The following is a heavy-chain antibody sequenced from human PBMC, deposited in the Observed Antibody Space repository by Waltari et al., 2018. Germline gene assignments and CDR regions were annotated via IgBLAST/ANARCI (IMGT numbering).Heavy chain of an antibody. V-gene: IGHV3-30*18. D-gene: IGHD6-19*01. CDR1: GFTFISYG. CDR3: AKAHSSGWYYFDS. CDR2: ISYDGNNK. J-gene: IGHJ4*02. Sequence: QVQLVESGGGVVQPGRSLRLSCAASGFTFISYGMHWVRQAPGKGLEGVAVISYDGNNKYYADSVKGRFTISRDNSKNTLYLRMNSLRAEDTAVYYCAKAHSSGWYYFDSCGQGTLVTVSS.